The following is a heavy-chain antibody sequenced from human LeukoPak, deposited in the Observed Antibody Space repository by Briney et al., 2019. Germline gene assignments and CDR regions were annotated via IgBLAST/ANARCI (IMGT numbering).Heavy chain of an antibody. J-gene: IGHJ5*02. CDR1: GFSFTSYC. V-gene: IGHV5-51*01. D-gene: IGHD1-1*01. Sequence: RGESLKISCKGSGFSFTSYCSGWVRQMPGKGLECMGIIYPGESNTRDSPSFQGQVTISADKSISTAYLQWSSLKASDTAMYYCARLEGYPSWGQGTLVTVSS. CDR2: IYPGESNT. CDR3: ARLEGYPS.